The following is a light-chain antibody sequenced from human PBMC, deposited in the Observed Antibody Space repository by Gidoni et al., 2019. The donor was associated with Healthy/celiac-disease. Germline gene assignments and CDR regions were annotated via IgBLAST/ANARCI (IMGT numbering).Light chain of an antibody. Sequence: EIVLTQSPATLSLSPGERATLSCRASQSVSSYFAWYQQKPGQAPRLLIYDASNRATGIPARFSGSGSGTDFTLTISSLEPEDFAVYYCQQRSNWPWTFGPGTKVDIK. CDR1: QSVSSY. J-gene: IGKJ3*01. CDR2: DAS. CDR3: QQRSNWPWT. V-gene: IGKV3-11*01.